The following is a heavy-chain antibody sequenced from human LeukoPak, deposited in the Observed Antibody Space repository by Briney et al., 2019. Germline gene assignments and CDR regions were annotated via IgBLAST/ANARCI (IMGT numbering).Heavy chain of an antibody. V-gene: IGHV3-48*02. CDR3: ARVGYAILTGFHY. Sequence: SGGSLRLSCAACGFTFSDYSINWVRQAPGKVLEWVSFISSRSSSIYYADSVKGRFTISRDNAKKSLYLQLNSLRDEDTAVYYCARVGYAILTGFHYWGQGTLVTVSS. CDR2: ISSRSSSI. J-gene: IGHJ4*02. D-gene: IGHD3-9*01. CDR1: GFTFSDYS.